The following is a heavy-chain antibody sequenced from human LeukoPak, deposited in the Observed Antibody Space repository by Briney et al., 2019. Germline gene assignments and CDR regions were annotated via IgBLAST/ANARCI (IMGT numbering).Heavy chain of an antibody. CDR2: ISGSGGST. J-gene: IGHJ5*02. Sequence: PGGSLRLSCAASGFTFSSYAMSWVRQAPGKGLEWVSAISGSGGSTYYADSVKGRFTISRDNSKNTLYLQMNSLRAEDTAVYYCAKDGIGEWERSPYYDILTGYPGSGWFDPWGQGTLVTVSS. CDR3: AKDGIGEWERSPYYDILTGYPGSGWFDP. D-gene: IGHD3-9*01. CDR1: GFTFSSYA. V-gene: IGHV3-23*01.